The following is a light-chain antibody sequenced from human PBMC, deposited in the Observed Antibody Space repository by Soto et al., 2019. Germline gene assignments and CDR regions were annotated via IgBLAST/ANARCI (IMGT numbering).Light chain of an antibody. Sequence: DIQMTQSPSTLSASVGDRVTITCRASQSISSWLAWYQQKPGKAPKLLIYKAISLENRVPSRFSGSGSGTEFTLTISSMQPDDFATYYYQQYNSYPWTFGQGTKVEIK. V-gene: IGKV1-5*03. CDR3: QQYNSYPWT. CDR1: QSISSW. J-gene: IGKJ1*01. CDR2: KAI.